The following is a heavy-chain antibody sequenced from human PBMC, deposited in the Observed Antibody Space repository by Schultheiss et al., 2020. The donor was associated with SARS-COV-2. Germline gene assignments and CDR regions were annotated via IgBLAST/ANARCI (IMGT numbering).Heavy chain of an antibody. CDR1: GDSVSSGDFY. J-gene: IGHJ6*02. V-gene: IGHV4-30-4*01. Sequence: SETLSLTCSVSGDSVSSGDFYCSWIRQPPGKGLEWIGYTYYSGDTHYNPSLKSRATISVDTAKNQFSLKLSSVTAADTAVYYCAREDYYYYYGMDVWGQGTTVTVSS. CDR3: AREDYYYYYGMDV. CDR2: TYYSGDT.